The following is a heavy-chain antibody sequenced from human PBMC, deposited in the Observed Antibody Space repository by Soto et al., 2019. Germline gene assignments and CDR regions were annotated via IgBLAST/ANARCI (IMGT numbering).Heavy chain of an antibody. V-gene: IGHV4-39*01. D-gene: IGHD5-12*01. CDR3: ARPEGGYGSGYSWFDP. CDR2: IHHTGST. CDR1: GRSISEINSY. Sequence: TLSLTCSVSGRSISEINSYWGWIRQTPGEGLEWIGTIHHTGSTYYNPSLKSRVIISLDTSKNQFSLKLSSVTAADTALYYCARPEGGYGSGYSWFDPWGQGTRVTVSS. J-gene: IGHJ5*02.